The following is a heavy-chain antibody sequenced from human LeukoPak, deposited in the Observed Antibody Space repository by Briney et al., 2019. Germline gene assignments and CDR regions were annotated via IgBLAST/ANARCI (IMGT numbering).Heavy chain of an antibody. J-gene: IGHJ4*02. CDR1: GFTFSTYS. V-gene: IGHV3-21*04. CDR3: ARVLTVTTGYFDY. Sequence: GGSLRLSCAASGFTFSTYSMNWVRQAPGKGLEWLASIAGSGSSMDYADSVKGRFTISRDNAKNSLYLQMNSLRAEDTAVYYCARVLTVTTGYFDYWGQGTLVTVSS. D-gene: IGHD4-17*01. CDR2: IAGSGSSM.